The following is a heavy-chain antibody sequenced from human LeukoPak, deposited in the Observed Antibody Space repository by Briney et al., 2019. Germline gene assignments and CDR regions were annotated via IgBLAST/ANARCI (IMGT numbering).Heavy chain of an antibody. CDR1: GYTFTGYY. CDR3: ARGESSSSDYYYYYMDV. Sequence: ASVKVSCKASGYTFTGYYMHWVRQAPGQGLEWMGRINPNSGGTNYAQKFQGRVTMTRDTSIGTAYMELSRLRSDDTAVYYCARGESSSSDYYYYYMDVWGKGTTVTVSS. J-gene: IGHJ6*03. CDR2: INPNSGGT. D-gene: IGHD6-6*01. V-gene: IGHV1-2*06.